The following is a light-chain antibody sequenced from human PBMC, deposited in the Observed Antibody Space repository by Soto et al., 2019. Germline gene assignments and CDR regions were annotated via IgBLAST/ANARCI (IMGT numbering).Light chain of an antibody. CDR2: EAY. Sequence: DIQMNHSPSSLSASVGDRVTITCQASQEISNYLNWYQQKPGKAPKLLIYEAYNLETGVPSRFSGSGSWTDFTFTISSLQPEDIATYYCQQYDNLPRSFGQGTKVEIK. CDR1: QEISNY. V-gene: IGKV1-33*01. J-gene: IGKJ1*01. CDR3: QQYDNLPRS.